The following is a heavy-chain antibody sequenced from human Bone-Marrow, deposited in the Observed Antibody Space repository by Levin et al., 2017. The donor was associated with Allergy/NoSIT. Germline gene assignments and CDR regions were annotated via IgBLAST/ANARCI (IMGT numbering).Heavy chain of an antibody. J-gene: IGHJ4*02. CDR2: TKNRANGYTT. CDR3: ARLTSGYYQEWYYLDY. D-gene: IGHD3-22*01. V-gene: IGHV3-72*01. Sequence: GESLKISCAASGFTFSDHYMDWVRQAPGKGLEWVGRTKNRANGYTTLYAASVKGRFTISRDDSKNSLFLQMNSLKIEDTAVYYCARLTSGYYQEWYYLDYWGQGTLVTVSS. CDR1: GFTFSDHY.